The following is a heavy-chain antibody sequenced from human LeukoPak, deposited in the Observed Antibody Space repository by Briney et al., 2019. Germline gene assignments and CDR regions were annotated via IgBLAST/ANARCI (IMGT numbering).Heavy chain of an antibody. D-gene: IGHD3-9*01. CDR3: AKWGDYDILTGYYVPDY. CDR1: GFTFTNYA. CDR2: ITGSDGSS. Sequence: GSSLRLSCVASGFTFTNYAMSWVRQAPGKGLEWVSAITGSDGSSYYADSVKGRFTISRDNSKNTLYLQVNSLRAEDTAVYYCAKWGDYDILTGYYVPDYWGQGTLVTVSS. J-gene: IGHJ4*02. V-gene: IGHV3-23*01.